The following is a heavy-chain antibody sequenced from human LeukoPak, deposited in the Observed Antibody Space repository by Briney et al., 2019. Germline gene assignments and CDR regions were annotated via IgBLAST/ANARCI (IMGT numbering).Heavy chain of an antibody. CDR2: IRQDGNEK. Sequence: PGGSLRLSCAGAGFTLSNYWMSWVRQAPGKGLEWVANIRQDGNEKYYVDSVKGRFTISRDNPKNSLYLQMNSLRAEDTAIYYCARLRAAQTYDCWGQETLVTVSS. CDR1: GFTLSNYW. V-gene: IGHV3-7*04. D-gene: IGHD6-13*01. CDR3: ARLRAAQTYDC. J-gene: IGHJ4*02.